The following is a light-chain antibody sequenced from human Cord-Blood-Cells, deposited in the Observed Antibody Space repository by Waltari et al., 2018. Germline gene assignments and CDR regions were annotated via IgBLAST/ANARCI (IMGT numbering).Light chain of an antibody. CDR2: GAS. Sequence: EIVLTQSPGTLSLSPGERATLPCRASQSVSSSYLAWYQQKPGQAPRLLIYGASSRATGIPDRFSGSVSGTDFTLTISRLEPEDFAVYYCQQYGSSLITFGQGTRLEIK. CDR3: QQYGSSLIT. V-gene: IGKV3-20*01. J-gene: IGKJ5*01. CDR1: QSVSSSY.